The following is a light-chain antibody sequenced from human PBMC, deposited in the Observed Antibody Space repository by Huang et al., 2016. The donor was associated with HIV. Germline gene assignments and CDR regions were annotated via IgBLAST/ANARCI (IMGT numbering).Light chain of an antibody. Sequence: EIVLTQSPATLSLSPGERAALSCRASQRVSSYLAWYQQKPGQAPRLLIYDASNMATGSPARFSGSGSGTDFTLTISSLEPEDFAVYYCQQRSNWLYTFGQGTKLEIK. CDR3: QQRSNWLYT. J-gene: IGKJ2*01. CDR2: DAS. V-gene: IGKV3-11*01. CDR1: QRVSSY.